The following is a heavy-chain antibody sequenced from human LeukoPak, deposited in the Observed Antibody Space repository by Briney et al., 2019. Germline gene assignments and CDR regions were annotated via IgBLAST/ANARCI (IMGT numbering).Heavy chain of an antibody. CDR1: GFTFSSYG. CDR3: AKNLRGIVVVPAATWGGNWFDP. CDR2: ISYDGSNK. V-gene: IGHV3-30*18. Sequence: GGSLRLSCAASGFTFSSYGMHWVSQAPGKGMEWEAVISYDGSNKYYADSVKGRFTISRDNSKNTLYLQMNSLRAEDTAVYYCAKNLRGIVVVPAATWGGNWFDPWGQGTLVSVSS. D-gene: IGHD2-2*01. J-gene: IGHJ5*02.